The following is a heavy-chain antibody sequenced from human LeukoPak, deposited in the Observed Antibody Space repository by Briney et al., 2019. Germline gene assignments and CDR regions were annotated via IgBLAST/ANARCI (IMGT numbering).Heavy chain of an antibody. J-gene: IGHJ6*03. CDR2: ISSSSSTI. CDR3: ARGPSSYPDYYYMDV. Sequence: GGSLRLSCAASGFTFSSYSMNWVRQAPGKGLEWVSYISSSSSTIYYADSVKGRFTISRDNAKNSLYLQVNSLRAEDTAVHYCARGPSSYPDYYYMDVWGKGTTVTVSS. D-gene: IGHD4-11*01. V-gene: IGHV3-48*01. CDR1: GFTFSSYS.